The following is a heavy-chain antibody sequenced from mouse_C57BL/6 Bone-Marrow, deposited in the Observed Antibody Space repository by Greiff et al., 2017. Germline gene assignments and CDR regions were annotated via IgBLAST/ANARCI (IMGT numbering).Heavy chain of an antibody. CDR1: GYTFTSYG. V-gene: IGHV1-81*01. Sequence: QVQLQQSGAELARPGASVKLSCKASGYTFTSYGISWVKQRTGQGLEWIGEIYPRCGNTYYNEKFKGKATLTADKSSSTAYMELRSLTSEDSAVYFCARWGKMVTTDWFAYWGQGTLVTVSA. J-gene: IGHJ3*01. CDR2: IYPRCGNT. CDR3: ARWGKMVTTDWFAY. D-gene: IGHD2-2*01.